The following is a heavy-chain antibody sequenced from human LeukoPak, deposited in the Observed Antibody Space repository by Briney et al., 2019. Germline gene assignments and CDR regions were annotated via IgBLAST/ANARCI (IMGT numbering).Heavy chain of an antibody. V-gene: IGHV1-2*02. CDR3: AREGSYDILTGYYTN. J-gene: IGHJ4*02. CDR1: GYTFTGYY. D-gene: IGHD3-9*01. CDR2: INPNSGGT. Sequence: ASVKVSCKASGYTFTGYYMHWVRQAPGQGLEWMGWINPNSGGTNYAQKFQGRVTMTRDTSISTAYMELSRLRSDDTAVYYCAREGSYDILTGYYTNWGQGTLVTVSS.